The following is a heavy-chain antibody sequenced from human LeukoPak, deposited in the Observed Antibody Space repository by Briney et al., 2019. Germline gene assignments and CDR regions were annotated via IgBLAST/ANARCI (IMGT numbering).Heavy chain of an antibody. Sequence: PSETLSLTCAVYGGSFSGYYWSWIRQPPGKGLEWIGEINDSGSTNYNPSLKSRVTISVDTSKNQFSLKLSSVTAADTAVYYCARGRGYCSGGSCLYGINWFDPWGQGTLVTVSS. CDR1: GGSFSGYY. V-gene: IGHV4-34*01. J-gene: IGHJ5*02. CDR2: INDSGST. D-gene: IGHD2-15*01. CDR3: ARGRGYCSGGSCLYGINWFDP.